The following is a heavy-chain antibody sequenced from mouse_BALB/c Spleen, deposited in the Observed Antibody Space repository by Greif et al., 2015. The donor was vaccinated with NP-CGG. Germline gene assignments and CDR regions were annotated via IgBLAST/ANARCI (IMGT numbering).Heavy chain of an antibody. V-gene: IGHV1S22*01. J-gene: IGHJ2*01. CDR2: IYPGSGST. CDR1: GYTFTSYW. CDR3: ARTYDYDGPYFDY. D-gene: IGHD2-4*01. Sequence: LQQPGSELVRPGASVKLSCKASGYTFTSYWMHWVKQRHGQGLEWIGDIYPGSGSTNYDEKFKSKGTLTVDTSSSXAYMELRSLTSEDSAVYYCARTYDYDGPYFDYWGQGTTLTVSS.